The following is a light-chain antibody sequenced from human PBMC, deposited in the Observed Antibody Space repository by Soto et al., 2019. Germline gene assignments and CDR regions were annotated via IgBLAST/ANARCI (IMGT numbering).Light chain of an antibody. J-gene: IGKJ2*01. CDR3: QQYGGSPYT. CDR1: PYIASSY. CDR2: GAS. V-gene: IGKV3-20*01. Sequence: EIVLTQSPGTLSLSPGEGATLSCRSSPYIASSYLAWYQQRRGQAPRLLIYGASSRATGIPDRFSGRGSGTDFTLTISRLEPEDFAVYYCQQYGGSPYTFGLGTKVDIK.